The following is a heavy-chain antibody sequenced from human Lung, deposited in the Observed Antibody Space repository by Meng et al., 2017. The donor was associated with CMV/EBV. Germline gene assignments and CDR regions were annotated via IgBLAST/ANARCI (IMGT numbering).Heavy chain of an antibody. Sequence: GGSLRLXXAASGFTFSNYWMSWVRQAPGKGLEWVANIKQDGGERYYVDSVKGRFTISRDNAKNSLYLQMNSLRAEDTAVYFCARAATYYSGSGSYYDSWGQGTXVTVSS. CDR1: GFTFSNYW. D-gene: IGHD3-10*01. CDR3: ARAATYYSGSGSYYDS. J-gene: IGHJ4*01. V-gene: IGHV3-7*04. CDR2: IKQDGGER.